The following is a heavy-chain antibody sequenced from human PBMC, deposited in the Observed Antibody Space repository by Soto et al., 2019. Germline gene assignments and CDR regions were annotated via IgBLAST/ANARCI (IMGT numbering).Heavy chain of an antibody. CDR2: INTDGGSS. CDR3: AREEGYCRGTSCYRRAFDT. CDR1: GFTFSGHC. D-gene: IGHD2-2*01. Sequence: EVQLVESGGDLVQPGGSLRLSCAASGFTFSGHCMHWVRQVSGKGREWVSRINTDGGSSAYAASVKGRFTISRGNAKNTHDLKKNVQRAEDTAVYYCAREEGYCRGTSCYRRAFDTWGQGTTVTVSS. J-gene: IGHJ3*02. V-gene: IGHV3-74*03.